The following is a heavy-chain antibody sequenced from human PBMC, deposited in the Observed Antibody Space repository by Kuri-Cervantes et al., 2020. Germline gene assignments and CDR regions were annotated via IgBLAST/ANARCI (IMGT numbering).Heavy chain of an antibody. CDR1: GYTLSGYQ. CDR3: ARAGQKYTNSPRGKRLHYYYMDV. Sequence: SVKVSCKSSGYTLSGYQLHWVRQAPGQGLEWMGGTIPIFGSASYAQKFQGRVTITTDESTSTAYMELNSLRSEDTAVFYCARAGQKYTNSPRGKRLHYYYMDVWGKGTTVTVSS. D-gene: IGHD6-6*01. J-gene: IGHJ6*03. CDR2: TIPIFGSA. V-gene: IGHV1-69*05.